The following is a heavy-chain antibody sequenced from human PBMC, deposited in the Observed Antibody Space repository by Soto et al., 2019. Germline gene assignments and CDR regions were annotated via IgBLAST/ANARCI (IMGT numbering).Heavy chain of an antibody. CDR1: GFTFSDNY. V-gene: IGHV3-11*06. CDR2: INSNSLYT. D-gene: IGHD2-8*01. Sequence: PGGSLRLSCAASGFTFSDNYMAWIRQAPGKGLEWVSYINSNSLYTYYADSVKGRFTISRDNAKNSLYLQLNSLRAEDTAVYYCASAPLGSCTNGVCSRSMDVWGQGTTVTVSS. CDR3: ASAPLGSCTNGVCSRSMDV. J-gene: IGHJ6*02.